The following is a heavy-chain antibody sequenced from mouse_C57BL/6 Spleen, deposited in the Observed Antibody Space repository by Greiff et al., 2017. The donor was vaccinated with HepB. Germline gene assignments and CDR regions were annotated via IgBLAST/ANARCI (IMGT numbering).Heavy chain of an antibody. Sequence: LQESGPELVKPGASVKISCKASGYAFSSSWMNWVKQRPGKGLEWIGRIYPGDGDTNYNGKFKGKATLTADKSSSTAYMQLSSLTSEDSAVYFCARWTTVVAKYFDVWGTGTTVTVSS. CDR1: GYAFSSSW. CDR2: IYPGDGDT. CDR3: ARWTTVVAKYFDV. J-gene: IGHJ1*03. V-gene: IGHV1-82*01. D-gene: IGHD1-1*01.